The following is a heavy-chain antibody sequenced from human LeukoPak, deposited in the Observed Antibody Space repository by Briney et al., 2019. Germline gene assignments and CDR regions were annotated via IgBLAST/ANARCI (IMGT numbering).Heavy chain of an antibody. J-gene: IGHJ4*02. CDR3: ARVPLRGYSYGRDYFDY. D-gene: IGHD5-18*01. CDR1: GGSISSGDYY. CDR2: IYYSGST. Sequence: SETLSLTCTVSGGSISSGDYYWSWIRQHPEKGLEWIGHIYYSGSTYYNSSLKSRVTILVDTSKNQFSLKLSSVTAADTAVYYCARVPLRGYSYGRDYFDYWGQGTLVTVSS. V-gene: IGHV4-31*03.